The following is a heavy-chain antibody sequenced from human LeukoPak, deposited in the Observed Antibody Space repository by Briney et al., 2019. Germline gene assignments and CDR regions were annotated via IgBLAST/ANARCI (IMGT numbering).Heavy chain of an antibody. J-gene: IGHJ4*02. V-gene: IGHV4-59*01. Sequence: ASETLSLTCTVSGGSISGSYWSWIRQPPGKGLEWIGYIFYSGSTNYNPSLKSRVTISVDTSKNQFSLGLSSVTAADTAVYYCARGPTRYYFDCWGQGTLVTVSS. CDR3: ARGPTRYYFDC. CDR1: GGSISGSY. D-gene: IGHD4-17*01. CDR2: IFYSGST.